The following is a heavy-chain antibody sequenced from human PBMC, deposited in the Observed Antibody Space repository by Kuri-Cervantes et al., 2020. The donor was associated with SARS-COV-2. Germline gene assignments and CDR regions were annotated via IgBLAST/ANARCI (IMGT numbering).Heavy chain of an antibody. Sequence: LSLTCAASGFTFSSYAMHWVRQAPGKGLEWVAVISYDGSNKYYADSVKGRFTISRDNSKNTLYLQMNSLRAEDTAVYYCARDGWGSSFDYWGQGTLVTVSS. J-gene: IGHJ4*02. CDR3: ARDGWGSSFDY. CDR2: ISYDGSNK. CDR1: GFTFSSYA. D-gene: IGHD7-27*01. V-gene: IGHV3-30-3*01.